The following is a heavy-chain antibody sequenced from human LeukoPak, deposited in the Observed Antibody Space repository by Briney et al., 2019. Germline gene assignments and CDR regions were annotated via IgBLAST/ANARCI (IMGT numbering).Heavy chain of an antibody. Sequence: GASVKVSCKASGYSFTSYGIGWVRQAPGQGLEWMGWISAYNGNTNYAQNLQGRVTMTTDTSTSTAYMELRSLRSDDTAVYYCASGAAAIPHPPDYWGQGTLVTVSS. CDR3: ASGAAAIPHPPDY. J-gene: IGHJ4*02. V-gene: IGHV1-18*01. CDR2: ISAYNGNT. CDR1: GYSFTSYG. D-gene: IGHD2-2*01.